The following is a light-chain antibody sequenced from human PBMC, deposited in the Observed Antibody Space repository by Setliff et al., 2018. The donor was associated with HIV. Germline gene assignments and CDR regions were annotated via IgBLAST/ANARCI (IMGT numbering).Light chain of an antibody. CDR2: EVR. CDR1: SSDVGGYNH. V-gene: IGLV2-14*01. J-gene: IGLJ1*01. CDR3: SSYAITNTLP. Sequence: QSALTQPSSVSGSPGQSITISCTGTSSDVGGYNHVSWYQQHPGKAPKLIISEVRNRPSGISSRFSGSKSGNTASLTISGLQAEDEAEYYCSSYAITNTLPFGTGTKGTV.